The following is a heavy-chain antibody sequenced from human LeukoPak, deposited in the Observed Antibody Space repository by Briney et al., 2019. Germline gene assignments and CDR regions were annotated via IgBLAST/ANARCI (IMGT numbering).Heavy chain of an antibody. Sequence: SGPTLVKPTQTLTLTCTFSGFSLSTSGVGVGGIRQPPGKALEWLALIYWDDYKRYSPSLKSRLTITKDTPKNQVLLTMTKMEPVDPATYYCAHRHLLNYYDSSGYSFDIWGQGTMVTVSS. CDR1: GFSLSTSGVG. V-gene: IGHV2-5*02. J-gene: IGHJ3*02. CDR3: AHRHLLNYYDSSGYSFDI. D-gene: IGHD3-22*01. CDR2: IYWDDYK.